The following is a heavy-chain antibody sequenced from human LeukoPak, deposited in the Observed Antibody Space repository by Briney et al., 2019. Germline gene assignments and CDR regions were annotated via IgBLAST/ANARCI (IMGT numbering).Heavy chain of an antibody. V-gene: IGHV1-2*02. CDR3: ARPPPGSRGGKVLGHGFAP. CDR2: INPNSGGT. CDR1: GYTFTGYY. J-gene: IGHJ5*02. D-gene: IGHD3-16*01. Sequence: ASVKVSCKASGYTFTGYYMHWVRQAPGQGLEWMGWINPNSGGTNYAQKFQGRVTMTRDTSISTAYMELSRLRSDDTAVYYCARPPPGSRGGKVLGHGFAPWGQEPLVTVP.